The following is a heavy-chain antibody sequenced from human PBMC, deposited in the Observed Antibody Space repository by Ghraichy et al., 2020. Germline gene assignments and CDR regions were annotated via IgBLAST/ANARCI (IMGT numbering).Heavy chain of an antibody. Sequence: ASVKVSCKASGYTFTGYYMHWVRQAPGQGLEWMGWINPNSGGTNYAQKFQGWVTMTRDTSISTAYMELSRLRSDDTAVYYCARVPYSGSLGYWFDPWGQGTLVTVSS. D-gene: IGHD6-6*01. CDR2: INPNSGGT. J-gene: IGHJ5*02. CDR1: GYTFTGYY. CDR3: ARVPYSGSLGYWFDP. V-gene: IGHV1-2*04.